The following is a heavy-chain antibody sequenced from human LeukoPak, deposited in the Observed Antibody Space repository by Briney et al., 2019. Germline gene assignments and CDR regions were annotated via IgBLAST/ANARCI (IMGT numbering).Heavy chain of an antibody. V-gene: IGHV4-59*11. D-gene: IGHD5-12*01. Sequence: SETLSLTCTVSGGSISSHYWSWIRQPPGKGLEWIGYIYYSGSTNYNPSLKSRVTISVDTSKNQFFLKLSSVTAADTAVYYCARSVDPYYYYYMDVWGKGTTVTVSS. CDR1: GGSISSHY. CDR2: IYYSGST. CDR3: ARSVDPYYYYYMDV. J-gene: IGHJ6*03.